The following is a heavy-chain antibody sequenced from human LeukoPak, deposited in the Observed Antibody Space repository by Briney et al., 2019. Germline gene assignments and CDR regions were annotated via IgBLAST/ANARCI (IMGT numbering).Heavy chain of an antibody. V-gene: IGHV4-39*01. D-gene: IGHD6-13*01. J-gene: IGHJ6*02. Sequence: PSETLSLTCTVSGGSISSSSYHWGWIRQPPGKGLEWIGSIYYSGSTYYNPSLKSRVTISVDTSKNQFSLKLSSVTAADTAVYYCARILSSPRYYYGMDVWGQGTTVTVSS. CDR2: IYYSGST. CDR3: ARILSSPRYYYGMDV. CDR1: GGSISSSSYH.